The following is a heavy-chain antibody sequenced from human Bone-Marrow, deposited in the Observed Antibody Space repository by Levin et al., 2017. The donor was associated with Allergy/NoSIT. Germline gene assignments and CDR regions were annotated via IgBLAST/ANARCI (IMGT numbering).Heavy chain of an antibody. V-gene: IGHV3-30*04. CDR1: GFTFSDYN. CDR2: ISYVGSDK. Sequence: GESLKISCAASGFTFSDYNLHWVRRAPGKGLEWVAHISYVGSDKYYADSVQGRFSISRDNSRNLLFLEMNSLRPEDTAIYYCARDRRLHGRSNGLDVWGQGTTVSVSS. D-gene: IGHD6-25*01. CDR3: ARDRRLHGRSNGLDV. J-gene: IGHJ6*02.